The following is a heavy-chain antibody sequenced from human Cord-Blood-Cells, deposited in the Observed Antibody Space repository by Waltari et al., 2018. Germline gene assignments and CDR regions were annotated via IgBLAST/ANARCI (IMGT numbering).Heavy chain of an antibody. CDR3: AREDRGSGSYDY. D-gene: IGHD3-10*01. Sequence: QVQLQQWGAGLLKPSETLSPTCAVYVGSFRGYYWSWIRQPPGKGLEWIGEINHSGSTNYNPSLKSRVTISVDTSKNQFSLKLSSVTAADTAVYYCAREDRGSGSYDYWGQGTLVTVSS. V-gene: IGHV4-34*01. CDR2: INHSGST. CDR1: VGSFRGYY. J-gene: IGHJ4*02.